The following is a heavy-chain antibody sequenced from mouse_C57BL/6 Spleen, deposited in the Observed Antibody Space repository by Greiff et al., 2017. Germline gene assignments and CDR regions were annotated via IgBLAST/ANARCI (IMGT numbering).Heavy chain of an antibody. D-gene: IGHD2-12*01. CDR1: GYTFTDYY. V-gene: IGHV1-26*01. CDR3: ARWEDSSYAMDY. J-gene: IGHJ4*01. Sequence: VQLHQSGPELVKPGASVKISCKASGYTFTDYYMNWVKQSHGKSLEWIGDINPNNGGTSYNQKFKGKATLTVDKSSSTAYMELRSLTSEDSAVYYCARWEDSSYAMDYWGQGTSVTVSS. CDR2: INPNNGGT.